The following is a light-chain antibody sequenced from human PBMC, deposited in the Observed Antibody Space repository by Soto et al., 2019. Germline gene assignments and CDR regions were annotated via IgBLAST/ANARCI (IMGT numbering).Light chain of an antibody. CDR1: SSDVGAYTS. V-gene: IGLV2-14*01. Sequence: QSAVTQPACVSGSPGQSITISCTGSSSDVGAYTSVAWYQQHPGKAPKLIIYEVSKWPSGVSRRFSGSKSGNTASLTISGLQAEDEAHYYCSSYTSDNRNYVFGTGTKVTVL. CDR2: EVS. CDR3: SSYTSDNRNYV. J-gene: IGLJ1*01.